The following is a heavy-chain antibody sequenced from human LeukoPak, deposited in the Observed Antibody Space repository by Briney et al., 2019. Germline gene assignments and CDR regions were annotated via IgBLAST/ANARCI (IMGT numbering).Heavy chain of an antibody. CDR3: ARVGAFCSITTCHEFDH. V-gene: IGHV1-2*02. CDR2: TNPSTGGT. Sequence: ASVKVSCKTSGYTFTGSYLHWVRQVPGQGLEWMGWTNPSTGGTKSAQQFEGRVTMTRDTSNTTGYLELRSLRLDDTATYYCARVGAFCSITTCHEFDHWGQGTLVIVSS. J-gene: IGHJ4*02. CDR1: GYTFTGSY. D-gene: IGHD2-2*01.